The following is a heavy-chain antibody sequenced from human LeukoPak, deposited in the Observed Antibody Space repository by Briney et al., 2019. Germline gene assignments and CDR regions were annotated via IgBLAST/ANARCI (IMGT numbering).Heavy chain of an antibody. CDR1: GFTFTNHW. CDR2: IKEDGSEK. J-gene: IGHJ5*02. Sequence: QPGGSLRLSCAASGFTFTNHWMSWVRQAPGKGLEWMANIKEDGSEKYYVDSVKGRFTVSRDNVKNSLFLQMNSLRVDDTAVYYCAKSGSSVFWSWGQGTLVTVSS. D-gene: IGHD3-3*02. CDR3: AKSGSSVFWS. V-gene: IGHV3-7*03.